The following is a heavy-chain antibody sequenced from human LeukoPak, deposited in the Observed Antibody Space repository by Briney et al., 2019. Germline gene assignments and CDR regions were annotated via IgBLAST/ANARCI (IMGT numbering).Heavy chain of an antibody. CDR1: GFTFSSYR. CDR2: INGDGCST. J-gene: IGHJ6*03. D-gene: IGHD2-15*01. Sequence: SLRLSCAASGFTFSSYRMHWVRQAPGKGLVWVSRINGDGCSTSYADSVKGRFTISRDNAKNTLYLQMNSLRAEDTAVYYCARNSGGYCSGGSCAYYYYYIDVWGKGTTVTVSS. V-gene: IGHV3-74*01. CDR3: ARNSGGYCSGGSCAYYYYYIDV.